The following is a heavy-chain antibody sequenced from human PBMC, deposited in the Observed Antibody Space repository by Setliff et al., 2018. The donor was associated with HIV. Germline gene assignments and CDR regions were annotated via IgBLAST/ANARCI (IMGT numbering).Heavy chain of an antibody. J-gene: IGHJ4*02. CDR1: GFTFSSYN. CDR2: INSSSSAT. CDR3: ARSYCSGGNCHGIFDY. Sequence: PGGSLRLSCAASGFTFSSYNMNWVRQAPGKRPEWVSYINSSSSATHYADSVKGRFTISRDNAKNSLYLQMNSLRAEDTAMYYCARSYCSGGNCHGIFDYWGQGTLVTVSS. D-gene: IGHD2-15*01. V-gene: IGHV3-48*01.